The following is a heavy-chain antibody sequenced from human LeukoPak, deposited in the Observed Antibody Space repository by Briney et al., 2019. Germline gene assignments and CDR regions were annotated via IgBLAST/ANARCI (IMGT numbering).Heavy chain of an antibody. Sequence: GGSLRLSCSASGFTFSSYAMHCVRQAPGKGLEYVSAISSNGGSTYYADSVKGRFTISRDNSKNTLYLQMNSLRAEDTAVYYCARDRYYYGSGDDAFDIWGQGTMVTVSS. D-gene: IGHD3-10*01. CDR3: ARDRYYYGSGDDAFDI. V-gene: IGHV3-64*04. CDR2: ISSNGGST. CDR1: GFTFSSYA. J-gene: IGHJ3*02.